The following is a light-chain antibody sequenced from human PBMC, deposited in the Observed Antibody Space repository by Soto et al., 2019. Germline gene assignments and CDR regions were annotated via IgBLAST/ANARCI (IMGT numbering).Light chain of an antibody. CDR2: QDS. CDR1: KLGDKY. CDR3: QAWDNSLV. Sequence: SYELTQPPSVSVSPGQTASITCSGDKLGDKYACWYQQKPGQSPVLVIYQDSKRPSGIPERFSGSNSGNTATLTISGTQAMDEADYYCQAWDNSLVFGGGTKLTV. V-gene: IGLV3-1*01. J-gene: IGLJ2*01.